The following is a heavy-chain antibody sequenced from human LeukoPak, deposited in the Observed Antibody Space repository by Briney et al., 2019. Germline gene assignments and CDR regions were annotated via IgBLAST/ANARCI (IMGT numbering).Heavy chain of an antibody. CDR3: AKDLGSGSHEGPDH. CDR1: GFTFNNYA. V-gene: IGHV3-23*01. D-gene: IGHD3-10*01. Sequence: GGSLRLSCAASGFTFNNYAMSWVRQAPGKGLEWVSAISSGDSNTYHADSVKGRFTISRDISKNTLYLQMNSLRVEDTAVYYCAKDLGSGSHEGPDHWGQGTLVTVSS. CDR2: ISSGDSNT. J-gene: IGHJ4*02.